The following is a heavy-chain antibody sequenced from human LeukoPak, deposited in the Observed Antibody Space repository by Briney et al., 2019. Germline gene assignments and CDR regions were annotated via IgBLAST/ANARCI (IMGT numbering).Heavy chain of an antibody. V-gene: IGHV4-39*07. CDR1: GGSISSSSYY. CDR2: IYYSGST. CDR3: AREIVVVAATPKNWFGP. Sequence: SETLSLTCTVSGGSISSSSYYWGWIRQPPGKGLEWIGSIYYSGSTYYNPSLKSRVTISVDTSKNQFSLKLSSVTAADTAVYYCAREIVVVAATPKNWFGPWGQGTLVTVSS. D-gene: IGHD2-15*01. J-gene: IGHJ5*02.